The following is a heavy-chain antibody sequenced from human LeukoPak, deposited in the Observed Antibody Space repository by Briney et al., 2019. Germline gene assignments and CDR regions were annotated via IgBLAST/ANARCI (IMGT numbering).Heavy chain of an antibody. J-gene: IGHJ4*02. Sequence: GGSLRLSCAASGITFNTYAMAWVRQAPGKGLEWDSSISGSGSGIFYADSVKGRFTISRDNSDNTLYLQLSRLRAEDTALYYCAKGIYDYVWGSAPDYWGRGTLVTVSS. CDR2: ISGSGSGI. CDR1: GITFNTYA. D-gene: IGHD3-16*01. V-gene: IGHV3-23*01. CDR3: AKGIYDYVWGSAPDY.